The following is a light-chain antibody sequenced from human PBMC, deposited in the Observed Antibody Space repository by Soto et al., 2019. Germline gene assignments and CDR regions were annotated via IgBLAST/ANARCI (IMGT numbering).Light chain of an antibody. V-gene: IGKV1-39*01. CDR1: QSISIY. J-gene: IGKJ5*01. Sequence: DIQMTQSPSSLSASVGDRVTITCLTSQSISIYLNWYQQIPGKAPKLLIYAASSLQSGVPSRFSGSGSGTDFTLTISSLQPEDFATYYCQQSYSTPITFGQGTRLEIK. CDR2: AAS. CDR3: QQSYSTPIT.